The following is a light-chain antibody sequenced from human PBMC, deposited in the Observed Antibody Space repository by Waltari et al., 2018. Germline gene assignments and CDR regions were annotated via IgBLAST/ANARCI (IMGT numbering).Light chain of an antibody. CDR2: AAS. V-gene: IGKV1-39*01. J-gene: IGKJ1*01. CDR1: QSISNY. Sequence: DIQMTQSPSSLSASVGDRVTITCRASQSISNYLNWYQQKPGEAPKLLIYAASSLQSGVPSRFSGSGSGTDFTLTISSLQPEDFATYYCQQSYSTLFWTFGQGTKVEIK. CDR3: QQSYSTLFWT.